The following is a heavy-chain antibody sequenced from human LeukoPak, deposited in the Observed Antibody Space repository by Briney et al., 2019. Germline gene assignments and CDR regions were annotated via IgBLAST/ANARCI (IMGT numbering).Heavy chain of an antibody. CDR2: ISYDGSNK. V-gene: IGHV3-30*07. CDR3: ARVLLGATTTNYYYYYMDV. D-gene: IGHD1-26*01. Sequence: PGGSLRLSCAASGFTFSSYAMHWVRQAPGMGLEWVAVISYDGSNKYYADSVKGRFTISRDNSKNTLYLQMNSLRAEDTAVYYCARVLLGATTTNYYYYYMDVWGKGTTVTVSS. CDR1: GFTFSSYA. J-gene: IGHJ6*03.